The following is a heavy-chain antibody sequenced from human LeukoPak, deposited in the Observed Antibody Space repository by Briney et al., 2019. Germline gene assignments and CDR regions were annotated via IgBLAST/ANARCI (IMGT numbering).Heavy chain of an antibody. CDR1: GYTFTSYA. V-gene: IGHV1-3*01. CDR3: ARDEGITMVRGVAYYFDY. D-gene: IGHD3-10*01. J-gene: IGHJ4*02. Sequence: ASVKVSCKASGYTFTSYAMHWVRQAPGQRLEWMGWINAGNGNTKYSQKFQGRVTITRDTSASTAYMELSSLRSEDTAVYYCARDEGITMVRGVAYYFDYWGQGTLVTVSS. CDR2: INAGNGNT.